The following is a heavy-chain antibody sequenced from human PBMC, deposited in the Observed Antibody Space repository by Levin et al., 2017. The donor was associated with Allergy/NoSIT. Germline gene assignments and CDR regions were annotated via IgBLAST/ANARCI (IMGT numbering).Heavy chain of an antibody. D-gene: IGHD1-26*01. V-gene: IGHV5-51*01. CDR2: IYPGDSDT. J-gene: IGHJ4*02. CDR1: GYSFTSYW. CDR3: ARHKTSYSTAGFDY. Sequence: KVSCKGSGYSFTSYWIGWVRQMPGKGLEWMGIIYPGDSDTRYSPSFQGQVTISADKSISTAYLQWSSLQASDTAMYYCARHKTSYSTAGFDYWGQGTVVTVSS.